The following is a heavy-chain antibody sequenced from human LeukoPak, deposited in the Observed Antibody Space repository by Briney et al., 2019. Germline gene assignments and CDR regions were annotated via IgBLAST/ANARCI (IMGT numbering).Heavy chain of an antibody. CDR2: IYYSGST. CDR3: ARGTGEGEQWLVQTIHFDY. V-gene: IGHV4-59*01. CDR1: GGSISSYY. J-gene: IGHJ4*02. D-gene: IGHD6-19*01. Sequence: SETLSLTCTVSGGSISSYYWSWIRQPPGKGLEWIGYIYYSGSTNYNPSLKSRVTISVDTSKNQFSLKLSSVTAADTAVYYCARGTGEGEQWLVQTIHFDYWGQGTLVTVSS.